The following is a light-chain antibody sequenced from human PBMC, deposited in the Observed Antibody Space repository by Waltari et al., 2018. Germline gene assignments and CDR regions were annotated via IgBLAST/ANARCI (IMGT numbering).Light chain of an antibody. Sequence: QSALTQPPSASGSPGQSVTISCPGPSHAVGGYNYLSWYQQHPGKAPKRMIYEVSKRPAGVPDRFSGSKSGYTASLTVSGLQAEDEADYFCSSYAGSNNVVFGGGTKLTVL. CDR3: SSYAGSNNVV. CDR2: EVS. V-gene: IGLV2-8*01. J-gene: IGLJ2*01. CDR1: SHAVGGYNY.